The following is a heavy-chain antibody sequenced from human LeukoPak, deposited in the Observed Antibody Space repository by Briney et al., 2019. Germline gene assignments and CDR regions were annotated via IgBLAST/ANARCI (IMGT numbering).Heavy chain of an antibody. D-gene: IGHD4-17*01. V-gene: IGHV4-59*01. CDR1: GGXISSYC. CDR3: ARSTVTTHGMDV. CDR2: IYYSGST. J-gene: IGHJ6*02. Sequence: SETLSLTCTVSGGXISSYCCSWIRQPPGKGLEWIGHIYYSGSTNYNPSLKSRVTISVDTSKNQFSLKLSSVTAADTAVYYCARSTVTTHGMDVWGQGTTVTVSS.